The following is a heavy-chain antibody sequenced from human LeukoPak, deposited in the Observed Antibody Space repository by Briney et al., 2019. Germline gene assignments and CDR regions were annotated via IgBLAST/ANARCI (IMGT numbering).Heavy chain of an antibody. CDR1: GYTFTGYY. D-gene: IGHD6-19*01. CDR2: VNPNSGGT. V-gene: IGHV1-2*02. Sequence: ASVKVSCKASGYTFTGYYIQWVRQAPGQRLEWMGWVNPNSGGTKYAQKFQGRVTMTRDTSISTAYVELSRLRSDDTAIYYCARVAVAGTFEYYFDYWGQGSLVIVSS. J-gene: IGHJ4*02. CDR3: ARVAVAGTFEYYFDY.